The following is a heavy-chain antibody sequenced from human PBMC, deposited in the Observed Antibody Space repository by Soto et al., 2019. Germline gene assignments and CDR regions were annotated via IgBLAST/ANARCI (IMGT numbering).Heavy chain of an antibody. V-gene: IGHV1-69*12. CDR1: GGTFSSYA. CDR2: IIPIFGTA. Sequence: QVQLVQSGAEVKKPGSSVKVSCKASGGTFSSYAISWVRQAPGQGLEWMGGIIPIFGTANYAQKFQGRVTITADESTSTDYREVSRLRSEETAVYCCARGRQVGATGRPLNPWGQGTLVTVSS. CDR3: ARGRQVGATGRPLNP. J-gene: IGHJ5*02. D-gene: IGHD1-26*01.